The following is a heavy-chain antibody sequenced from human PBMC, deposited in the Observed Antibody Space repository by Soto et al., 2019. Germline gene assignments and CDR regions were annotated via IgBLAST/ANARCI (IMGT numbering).Heavy chain of an antibody. CDR2: VYYSGTT. CDR1: GASISSSSYY. V-gene: IGHV4-39*01. CDR3: ARPYSSGWNPFDY. Sequence: QLQLQESGPGLVKPSETLSLTCTVSGASISSSSYYWVWIRQPPGKRLEWIGSVYYSGTTYYNPSLKRRVTISVDTSKSQFSLKLNAVTAADTAVYYCARPYSSGWNPFDYWGQGTLVTVSS. J-gene: IGHJ4*02. D-gene: IGHD6-19*01.